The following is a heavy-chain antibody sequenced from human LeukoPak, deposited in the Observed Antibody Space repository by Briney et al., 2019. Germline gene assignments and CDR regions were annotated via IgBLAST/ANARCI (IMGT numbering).Heavy chain of an antibody. V-gene: IGHV4-38-2*02. CDR3: ARYIVGYYYYYMDV. D-gene: IGHD2-15*01. CDR1: GYSISSGYY. Sequence: SETLSLTCTVSGYSISSGYYWGWIRQPPGKGLEWIGSIYHSGSTYYDPSLKSRVTISVDTSKNQFSLKLSSVTAADTAVYYCARYIVGYYYYYMDVWGKGTTVTVSS. CDR2: IYHSGST. J-gene: IGHJ6*03.